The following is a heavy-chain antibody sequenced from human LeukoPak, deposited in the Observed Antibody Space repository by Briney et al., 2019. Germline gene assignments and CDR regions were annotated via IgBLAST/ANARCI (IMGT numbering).Heavy chain of an antibody. CDR3: AREPGYCSGGSCYGGWFDP. J-gene: IGHJ5*02. CDR1: GGSVSGSY. V-gene: IGHV4-34*01. CDR2: INHIGST. Sequence: KTSETLSLTCAVYGGSVSGSYWSWIRQSPGKGLEWIGEINHIGSTDYNPSLESRVTISVDTSKNQLSVKLTSVTAADTAVYYCAREPGYCSGGSCYGGWFDPWGQGARVIVSS. D-gene: IGHD2-15*01.